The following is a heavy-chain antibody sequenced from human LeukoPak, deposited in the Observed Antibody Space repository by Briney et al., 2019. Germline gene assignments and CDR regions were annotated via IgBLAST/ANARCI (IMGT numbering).Heavy chain of an antibody. V-gene: IGHV4-39*07. D-gene: IGHD3-10*01. J-gene: IGHJ6*02. CDR2: IYYSGST. CDR3: AGSDGSGSYAGMDV. Sequence: PSETLSLTCTVSGGSISSSSYYWGWIRQPPGKGLEWIGSIYYSGSTYYNPSLKSRVTISVDTSKNQFSLKLSSVTAADTAVYYCAGSDGSGSYAGMDVWGQGTTVTVSS. CDR1: GGSISSSSYY.